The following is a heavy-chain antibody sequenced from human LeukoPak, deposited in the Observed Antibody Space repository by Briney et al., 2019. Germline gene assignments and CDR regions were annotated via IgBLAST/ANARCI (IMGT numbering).Heavy chain of an antibody. Sequence: SETLSLTCTVSGGSISSYYWSWIRQPPGKGLEWIGYIYYSGSTNYNPSLKSRVTISVDTSKNQFSLRLSSVTAADTAMYYCASARYSGSYYVYWGQGTLVTVSS. CDR3: ASARYSGSYYVY. J-gene: IGHJ4*02. V-gene: IGHV4-59*01. CDR2: IYYSGST. CDR1: GGSISSYY. D-gene: IGHD1-26*01.